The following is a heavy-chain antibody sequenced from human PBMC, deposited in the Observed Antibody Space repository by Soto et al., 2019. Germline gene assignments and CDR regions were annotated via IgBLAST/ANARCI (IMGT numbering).Heavy chain of an antibody. Sequence: VQLVQSGAEVKKPGASVKDSCQTSGYNFSAYYFNWVRQAAGQGPEWMGWLNPRNGQTGYVQQFRGRVTMTRDTSIATVYLELRRLTSEDTAIYFCARETDTSMVDYWGQGTLVTVAS. D-gene: IGHD5-18*01. CDR2: LNPRNGQT. CDR1: GYNFSAYY. J-gene: IGHJ4*02. CDR3: ARETDTSMVDY. V-gene: IGHV1-8*01.